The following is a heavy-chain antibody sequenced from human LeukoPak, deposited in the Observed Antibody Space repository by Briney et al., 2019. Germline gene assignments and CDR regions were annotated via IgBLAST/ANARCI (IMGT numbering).Heavy chain of an antibody. D-gene: IGHD3-22*01. J-gene: IGHJ4*02. Sequence: SQTLSLTCTVSGASFSSGDQYWNWIRQSPGKGLEWIGSIHPSGRLYNNPFLESRVTISIDTSKNQFSLNLNSVTAADTAVYFCSRGLDSRKLGYWGQGTLVTVSS. V-gene: IGHV4-31*03. CDR1: GASFSSGDQY. CDR3: SRGLDSRKLGY. CDR2: IHPSGRL.